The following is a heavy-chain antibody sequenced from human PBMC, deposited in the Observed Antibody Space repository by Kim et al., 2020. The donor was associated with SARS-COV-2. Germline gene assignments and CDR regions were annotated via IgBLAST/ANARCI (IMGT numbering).Heavy chain of an antibody. Sequence: ADTVRGRCTISRDNAKNTLYLKMDSLRVEDTAVYYCAKDLLYVPGRGYFDSWGQGVLVTVSS. D-gene: IGHD3-10*01. J-gene: IGHJ4*02. V-gene: IGHV3-23*03. CDR3: AKDLLYVPGRGYFDS.